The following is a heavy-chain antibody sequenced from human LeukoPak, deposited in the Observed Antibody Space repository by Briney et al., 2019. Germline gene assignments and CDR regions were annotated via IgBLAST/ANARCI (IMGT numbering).Heavy chain of an antibody. CDR2: IKSKTDGGTT. D-gene: IGHD3-3*01. CDR1: GSSFNNAW. V-gene: IGHV3-15*01. J-gene: IGHJ4*02. Sequence: GGSLRLSCAASGSSFNNAWMNWVRQAPGKGLEWVGRIKSKTDGGTTDYAAPVKGRFTISRDDSKKTLYMQMNSLKTEDTAVHYCARGGYYGDFDYWGQGTLVTVSS. CDR3: ARGGYYGDFDY.